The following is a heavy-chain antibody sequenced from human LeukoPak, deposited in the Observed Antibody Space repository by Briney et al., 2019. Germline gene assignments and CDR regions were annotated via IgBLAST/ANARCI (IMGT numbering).Heavy chain of an antibody. CDR2: IYYTGTT. CDR3: ARDVSRTSWTWR. V-gene: IGHV4-39*01. Sequence: SETLSLTRSVSGGSITDTNYYWAWIRQPPGKGLEWIANIYYTGTTYYNPSLKSRVTISVDTSNNQFSLKLSSVTAADTAVYYCARDVSRTSWTWRWGQGTVVTVSS. D-gene: IGHD2-2*01. CDR1: GGSITDTNYY. J-gene: IGHJ3*01.